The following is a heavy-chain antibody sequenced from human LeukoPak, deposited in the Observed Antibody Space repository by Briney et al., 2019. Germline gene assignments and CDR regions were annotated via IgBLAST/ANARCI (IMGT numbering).Heavy chain of an antibody. D-gene: IGHD2-2*01. CDR1: GFTFSSYE. CDR3: ARLENSVVVPGALDY. J-gene: IGHJ4*02. CDR2: ISSSGSTI. V-gene: IGHV3-48*03. Sequence: GGSLRLSCAASGFTFSSYEMNWVRQAPGKGLEWVSYISSSGSTIYYADSVKGRFTISRDNAKKSLYLQMNSQRAEDTAVYYCARLENSVVVPGALDYWGQGTLVTVSS.